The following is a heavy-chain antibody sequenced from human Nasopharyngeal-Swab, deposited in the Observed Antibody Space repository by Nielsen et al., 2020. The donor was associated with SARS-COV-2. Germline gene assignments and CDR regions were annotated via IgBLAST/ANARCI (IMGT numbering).Heavy chain of an antibody. CDR1: GFTFSSYG. V-gene: IGHV3-30*03. J-gene: IGHJ4*02. CDR2: ISYDGSNK. CDR3: ARDPGFGYYYYSSGYYDY. D-gene: IGHD3-22*01. Sequence: GESLKISCAASGFTFSSYGMHWVRQAPGKGLEWVAVISYDGSNKYYADSVKGRFTISRDNSKNTLYLQMNSLSAEDTAVYYCARDPGFGYYYYSSGYYDYWGQGTLVTVSS.